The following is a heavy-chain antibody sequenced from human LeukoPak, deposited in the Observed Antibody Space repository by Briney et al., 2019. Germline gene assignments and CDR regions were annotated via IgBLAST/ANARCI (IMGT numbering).Heavy chain of an antibody. J-gene: IGHJ4*02. Sequence: KPGGSLRLSCAASGFTFSDYYMSWIRQAPGKGLEWVSYISSSGSTIYYADSVRGRFTISRDNAKNSLYLQMNSLRAEDTAVYYCARTGEVPAAISDYSNGLGYWGQGTLVTVSS. CDR3: ARTGEVPAAISDYSNGLGY. CDR2: ISSSGSTI. V-gene: IGHV3-11*01. CDR1: GFTFSDYY. D-gene: IGHD2-2*02.